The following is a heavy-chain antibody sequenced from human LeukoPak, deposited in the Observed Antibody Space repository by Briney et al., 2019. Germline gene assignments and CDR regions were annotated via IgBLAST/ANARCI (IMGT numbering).Heavy chain of an antibody. CDR2: VYPDDSDT. J-gene: IGHJ4*02. V-gene: IGHV5-51*01. D-gene: IGHD1-14*01. Sequence: RHVESLKISCSASGFTFTNYWIGWVRQMPGRGLEWMGIVYPDDSDTKYSPSLQGQVTMSVDKSTSTAFLQWSSLKASDTATYYCARHDLRPDHDFFDYWGQGTVVTVSS. CDR3: ARHDLRPDHDFFDY. CDR1: GFTFTNYW.